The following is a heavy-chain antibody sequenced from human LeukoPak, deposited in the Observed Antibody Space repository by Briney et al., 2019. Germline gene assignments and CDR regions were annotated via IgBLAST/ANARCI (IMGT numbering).Heavy chain of an antibody. V-gene: IGHV3-30*03. CDR1: GFTFSSYG. CDR3: ARAAEYCSGGSRRTYYYYYGMDV. CDR2: ISYDGSNK. Sequence: GGSLRLSCAASGFTFSSYGMHWVRQAPGKGLEWVAVISYDGSNKYYADSVKGRFTISRDNSKNTLYLQMNSLRAEDTAVYYCARAAEYCSGGSRRTYYYYYGMDVWGQGTTVTVSS. J-gene: IGHJ6*02. D-gene: IGHD2-15*01.